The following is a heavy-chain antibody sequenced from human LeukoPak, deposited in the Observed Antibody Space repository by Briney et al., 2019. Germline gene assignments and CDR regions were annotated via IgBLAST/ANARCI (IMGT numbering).Heavy chain of an antibody. CDR2: IYYSGST. V-gene: IGHV4-59*01. D-gene: IGHD5-12*01. Sequence: SETLSLTCTVSGGSISSYYWSWIRQPPGKGLEWIGYIYYSGSTDYNPSLKSRVTISVDTSKNQFSLKLSSVTAADTAVYYCARGGGYLYYFDYWGQGTLVTVSS. CDR3: ARGGGYLYYFDY. J-gene: IGHJ4*02. CDR1: GGSISSYY.